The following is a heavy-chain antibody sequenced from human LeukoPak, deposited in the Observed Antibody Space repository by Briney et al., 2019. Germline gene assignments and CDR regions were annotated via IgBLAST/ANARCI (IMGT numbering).Heavy chain of an antibody. CDR2: IIPMMGIA. CDR3: ASRSHKTIVGADTREVGDY. D-gene: IGHD6-19*01. J-gene: IGHJ4*02. V-gene: IGHV1-69*02. Sequence: ASVKVSCKASGGTLRRHTITWVRQAPGQGLEWMGRIIPMMGIANYAQKFQGRVTITADTSTDTAYMDLISLRSEDTAVYYCASRSHKTIVGADTREVGDYWGQGILVTVSS. CDR1: GGTLRRHT.